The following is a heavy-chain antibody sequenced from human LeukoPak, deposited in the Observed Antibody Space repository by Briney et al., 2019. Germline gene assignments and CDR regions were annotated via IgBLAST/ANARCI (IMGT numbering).Heavy chain of an antibody. D-gene: IGHD2-2*01. J-gene: IGHJ6*02. Sequence: ASVKVSCKVSGYTLTELSMHWVRQAPGKGLEWMGGFDPEDGETIYAQKFQGRVTMTEDTSTDTAYMELRSLRSDDTAVYYCARGGPEANIVVVGYYYGMDVWGQGTAVTVSS. CDR3: ARGGPEANIVVVGYYYGMDV. V-gene: IGHV1-24*01. CDR2: FDPEDGET. CDR1: GYTLTELS.